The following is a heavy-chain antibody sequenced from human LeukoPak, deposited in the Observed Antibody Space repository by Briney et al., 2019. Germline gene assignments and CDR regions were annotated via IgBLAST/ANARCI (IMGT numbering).Heavy chain of an antibody. J-gene: IGHJ2*01. D-gene: IGHD5/OR15-5a*01. CDR3: AKIGVSGHWYFDL. Sequence: PGGSLRLSCTASESTFSSFPMSWVRQAPGRGLEWISSISSSGSHIYYADSLKGRCTVSRDNAKNSLYVQMNSLRAEDTAVYYCAKIGVSGHWYFDLWGRGTLVTVSS. CDR2: ISSSGSHI. CDR1: ESTFSSFP. V-gene: IGHV3-21*01.